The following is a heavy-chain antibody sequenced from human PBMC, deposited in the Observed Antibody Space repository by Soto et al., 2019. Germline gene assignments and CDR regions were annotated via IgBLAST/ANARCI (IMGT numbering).Heavy chain of an antibody. CDR1: GGSISSYY. Sequence: SETLSLTCTVSGGSISSYYWSWIRQPPGKGLEWIGYIYYSGSTNYNPSLKSRVTISVDTSKNQFSLKLSSVTAADTAVYYCARGLPYGSGSYYGRNFFDYWGQGTLVTVSS. CDR3: ARGLPYGSGSYYGRNFFDY. D-gene: IGHD3-10*01. CDR2: IYYSGST. J-gene: IGHJ4*02. V-gene: IGHV4-59*01.